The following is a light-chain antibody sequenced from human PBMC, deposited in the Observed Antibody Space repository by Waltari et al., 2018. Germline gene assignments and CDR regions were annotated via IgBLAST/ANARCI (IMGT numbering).Light chain of an antibody. Sequence: QLVLTQSPSASSSLGASVKLTCTMSSGHTSYAIAWPQPQPEKGPRYLMKLNSDGSHSKADGIHDRFSVSSSGAERYLNISSHQSEDEADYYCQTSGTGIREFGGGTKLTV. CDR3: QTSGTGIRE. CDR2: LNSDGSH. V-gene: IGLV4-69*01. J-gene: IGLJ3*02. CDR1: SGHTSYA.